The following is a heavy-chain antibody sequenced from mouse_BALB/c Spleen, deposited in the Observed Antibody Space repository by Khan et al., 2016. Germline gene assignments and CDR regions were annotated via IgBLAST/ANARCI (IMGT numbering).Heavy chain of an antibody. CDR2: ISCYNGAT. V-gene: IGHV1S34*01. CDR3: SRPYYGSDEGYYFDY. Sequence: LVKTGASVKISCKASGYPFTGYYMHWVKQSHGKSLEWIGYISCYNGATRYNQKFKGKATFTVDTSSSTAYMQFNSLTSEDSAVYYWSRPYYGSDEGYYFDYWGQGTTLTVSS. J-gene: IGHJ2*01. CDR1: GYPFTGYY. D-gene: IGHD2-9*01.